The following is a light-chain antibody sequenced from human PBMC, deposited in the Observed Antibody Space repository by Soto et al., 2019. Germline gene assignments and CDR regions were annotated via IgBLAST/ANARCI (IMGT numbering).Light chain of an antibody. CDR3: QQYQTYSWM. J-gene: IGKJ1*01. CDR1: QNINDW. CDR2: KAS. V-gene: IGKV1-5*03. Sequence: DIQMTQSPSTLSASVGDRVTITCRASQNINDWLAWYQQKPGKAPKLLVYKASGLESGVPSRFSGSGFGTEFTLTISSLQPDDFATYYCQQYQTYSWMFGQGAKVEAK.